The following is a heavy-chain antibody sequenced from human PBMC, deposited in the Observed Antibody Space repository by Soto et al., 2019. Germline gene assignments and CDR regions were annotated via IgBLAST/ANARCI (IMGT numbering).Heavy chain of an antibody. CDR3: TRAPVSGSYCFDF. CDR2: IFHTGTT. Sequence: PSETLSLTCTVSGGSVSSGNYYWSWIRQPPGKGLERIGYIFHTGTTNYNPSLKGRVTISLDTSMNQFSLKLSSVTPADTAVYYCTRAPVSGSYCFDFWGQGTPVTVSS. CDR1: GGSVSSGNYY. D-gene: IGHD1-26*01. J-gene: IGHJ4*02. V-gene: IGHV4-61*01.